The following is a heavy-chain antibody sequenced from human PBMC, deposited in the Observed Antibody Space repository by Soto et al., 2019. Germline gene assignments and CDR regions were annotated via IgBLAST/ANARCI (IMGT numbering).Heavy chain of an antibody. D-gene: IGHD3-9*01. CDR1: GYTFTSYA. Sequence: ASVKVSCKASGYTFTSYAMHWVRQAPGQRLEWMGWINAGNGNTKYSQKFQGRVTITRDTSASTAYMELSSLRSEDTAVYYCARSPGIYDILTGLELYGMDVWGQGTTVTVSS. J-gene: IGHJ6*02. V-gene: IGHV1-3*01. CDR2: INAGNGNT. CDR3: ARSPGIYDILTGLELYGMDV.